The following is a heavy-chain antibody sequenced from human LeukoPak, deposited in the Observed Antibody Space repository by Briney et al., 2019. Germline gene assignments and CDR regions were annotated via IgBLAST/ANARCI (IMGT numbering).Heavy chain of an antibody. V-gene: IGHV4-34*01. CDR1: GGSFSGYY. Sequence: SETLSLTCAVYGGSFSGYYWSWIRPPPGKGLEWIGEINHSGSTNYNPSLKSRVTISVDTSKNQFSLKLSSVTAADTAVYYGARSKYVLRYFDWAYFDYWGQGTLVTVSS. D-gene: IGHD3-9*01. CDR2: INHSGST. CDR3: ARSKYVLRYFDWAYFDY. J-gene: IGHJ4*02.